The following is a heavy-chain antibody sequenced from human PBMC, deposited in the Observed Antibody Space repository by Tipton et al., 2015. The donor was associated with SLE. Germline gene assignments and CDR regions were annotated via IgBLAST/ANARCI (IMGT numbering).Heavy chain of an antibody. J-gene: IGHJ4*02. V-gene: IGHV4-61*09. CDR2: ISTSGGT. CDR1: GGSVTSGSYF. Sequence: TLSLTCTVSGGSVTSGSYFWIWIRQPAGKGLEWIGHISTSGGTNYNPSLKSRVTISADTSTNQFSLNLNSVTAADTAVYYCARAPHYNSFTGYSETVDFWGQGTLVTVSS. CDR3: ARAPHYNSFTGYSETVDF. D-gene: IGHD3/OR15-3a*01.